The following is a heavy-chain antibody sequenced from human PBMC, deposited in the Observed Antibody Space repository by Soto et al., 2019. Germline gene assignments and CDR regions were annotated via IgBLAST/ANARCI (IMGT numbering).Heavy chain of an antibody. CDR3: ARVTGMDA. V-gene: IGHV4-34*01. CDR2: INHSGST. D-gene: IGHD2-21*02. CDR1: GGSFSGYY. J-gene: IGHJ6*02. Sequence: SETLSLTCAVYGGSFSGYYWSWIRQPPGKGLEWIGEINHSGSTNYNPSLKRRVTISVDTSKKQFSLNLSSVTAADTAVYYCARVTGMDAWGQGTTVTVSS.